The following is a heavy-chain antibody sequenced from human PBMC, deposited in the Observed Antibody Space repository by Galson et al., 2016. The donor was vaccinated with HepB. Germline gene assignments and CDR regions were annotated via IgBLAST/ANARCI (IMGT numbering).Heavy chain of an antibody. V-gene: IGHV3-53*01. CDR2: IYGGGGA. J-gene: IGHJ5*02. D-gene: IGHD5-12*01. CDR3: HGAGGFSS. Sequence: SLRLSCAASGFTVSNNHIFWVRQAPGKGLEWVSLIYGGGGAYYADSVKGRFTMYRDNSKNIVYLQMHSLRAEDTAVYYCHGAGGFSSWGQGTLSPSPQ. CDR1: GFTVSNNH.